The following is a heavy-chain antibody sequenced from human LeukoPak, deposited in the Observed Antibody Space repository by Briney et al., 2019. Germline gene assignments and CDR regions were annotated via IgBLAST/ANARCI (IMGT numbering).Heavy chain of an antibody. Sequence: GGSLRLSCVGSGFAFSSYHLSWVRQIPGKGLEWLSVVTANSDKIYYADSVKGRFTISRDNSKDTLYLQMNGLRAEDSALYYCANLQKGNYKANFWGQGSLVTVSS. CDR3: ANLQKGNYKANF. CDR1: GFAFSSYH. J-gene: IGHJ4*02. V-gene: IGHV3-23*01. D-gene: IGHD3-10*01. CDR2: VTANSDKI.